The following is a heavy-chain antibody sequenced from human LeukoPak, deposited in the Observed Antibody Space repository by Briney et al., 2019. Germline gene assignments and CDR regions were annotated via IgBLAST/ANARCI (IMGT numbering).Heavy chain of an antibody. CDR3: ARDLAAAGRDGYYYYYGMDV. J-gene: IGHJ6*04. CDR1: GGSISSYY. CDR2: IYYSGST. D-gene: IGHD6-13*01. V-gene: IGHV4-59*01. Sequence: SATLSLTCTVSGGSISSYYWSWIRQPPGKGLEWVGYIYYSGSTNYNPSLKSRVTISVDTSKNPFSLKLSSVTAADTAVYYCARDLAAAGRDGYYYYYGMDVWGKGTTVTVSS.